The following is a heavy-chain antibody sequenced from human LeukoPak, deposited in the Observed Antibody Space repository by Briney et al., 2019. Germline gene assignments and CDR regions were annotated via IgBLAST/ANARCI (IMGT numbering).Heavy chain of an antibody. J-gene: IGHJ5*02. CDR2: ISSSSSYI. CDR1: GFTFSSYS. D-gene: IGHD4-11*01. CDR3: ARVTFGSTVTTENWFDP. V-gene: IGHV3-21*01. Sequence: AGGSLRLSCAASGFTFSSYSMNWVRQAPGKGLEWVSSISSSSSYIYYADSVKGRFTISRDNAKNSLYLQMNSLRAEDTAVYYCARVTFGSTVTTENWFDPWGQGTLVTVSS.